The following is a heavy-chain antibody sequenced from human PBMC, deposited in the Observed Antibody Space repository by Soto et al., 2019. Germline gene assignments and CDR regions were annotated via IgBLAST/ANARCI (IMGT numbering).Heavy chain of an antibody. Sequence: PSETLSLTCAVSGGSIRSGGYSWSWIRQPPGKGLEWIGYIYHSGSTYYNPSLKSRVTISVDRSKNQFSLKLSSVTAADTAVYYCARGRYSSSSRYYYYYGMDVWGQGTTVTVSS. CDR1: GGSIRSGGYS. D-gene: IGHD6-6*01. J-gene: IGHJ6*02. V-gene: IGHV4-30-2*01. CDR3: ARGRYSSSSRYYYYYGMDV. CDR2: IYHSGST.